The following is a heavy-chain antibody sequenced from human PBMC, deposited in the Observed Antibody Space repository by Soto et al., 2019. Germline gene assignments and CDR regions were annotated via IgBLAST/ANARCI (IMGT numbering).Heavy chain of an antibody. D-gene: IGHD3-10*01. J-gene: IGHJ6*02. CDR2: IYYSGST. V-gene: IGHV4-31*11. Sequence: QVQLQESGPGLVKSSQTLSLTCAVSGSSISSGGNYWSWIRQHPGKGLEWIGYIYYSGSTYYNPSLKSRVTISVDTSKNQFSLKLNSVTAADTAVYYCARARMVRGVIYYYGMDVWGQGTTVTVSS. CDR1: GSSISSGGNY. CDR3: ARARMVRGVIYYYGMDV.